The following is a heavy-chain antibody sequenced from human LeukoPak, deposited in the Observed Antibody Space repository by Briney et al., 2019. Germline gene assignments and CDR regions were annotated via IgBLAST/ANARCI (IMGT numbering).Heavy chain of an antibody. CDR2: ISGSGGST. CDR3: AKEGPAGYSSSWYFDC. V-gene: IGHV3-23*01. J-gene: IGHJ4*02. Sequence: PGGSLRLSCAASGFTFSSYVMSWVRQAPGKGLEWVSAISGSGGSTYYADSVKGRFTISRDNSKNTLYLQMNSLRAEDTAVYYCAKEGPAGYSSSWYFDCWGQGTLVTAPS. D-gene: IGHD6-13*01. CDR1: GFTFSSYV.